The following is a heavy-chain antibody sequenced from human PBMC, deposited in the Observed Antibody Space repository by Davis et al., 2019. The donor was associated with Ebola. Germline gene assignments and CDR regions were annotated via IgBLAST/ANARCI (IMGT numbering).Heavy chain of an antibody. D-gene: IGHD6-19*01. V-gene: IGHV5-51*01. Sequence: GESLKISCHGSGYSFTSYWIGWVRQLPGKGLEWMGIIYPGDSDTRYSPSFQGQVTISADKSISTAYLQWSSLKASDTAMYYCAKYSSGWYDYYYGMDVWGQGTTVTVSS. J-gene: IGHJ6*02. CDR3: AKYSSGWYDYYYGMDV. CDR1: GYSFTSYW. CDR2: IYPGDSDT.